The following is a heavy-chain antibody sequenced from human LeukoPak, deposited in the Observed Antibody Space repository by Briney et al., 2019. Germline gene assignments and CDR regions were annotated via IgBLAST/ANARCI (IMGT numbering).Heavy chain of an antibody. CDR1: GGSISSYY. Sequence: NPSETLSLTCTVSGGSISSYYWSWIRQPPGKGLEWIGYIYTSGSTNYNPSLKSRVTISVDTAKNQFSLKLSSVTPAATAVYSCARHVRVGDARWFDPWGQGTLVTVSS. J-gene: IGHJ5*02. D-gene: IGHD2-8*02. CDR3: ARHVRVGDARWFDP. V-gene: IGHV4-4*09. CDR2: IYTSGST.